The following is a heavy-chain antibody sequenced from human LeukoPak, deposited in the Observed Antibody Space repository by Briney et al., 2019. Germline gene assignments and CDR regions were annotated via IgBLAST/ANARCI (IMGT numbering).Heavy chain of an antibody. V-gene: IGHV2-5*02. CDR2: IYWADDK. Sequence: SGPTLAKPTHTLTRTCSFSWFSLTTSGAGVGWIRQAPGKTLESLALIYWADDKRYSPSLKSRLTITTDTSKHPVVLTMTNMDPVDTATYYCGQGGWAHAEYYQHWGQGTLVTVSS. CDR3: GQGGWAHAEYYQH. D-gene: IGHD6-19*01. CDR1: WFSLTTSGAG. J-gene: IGHJ1*01.